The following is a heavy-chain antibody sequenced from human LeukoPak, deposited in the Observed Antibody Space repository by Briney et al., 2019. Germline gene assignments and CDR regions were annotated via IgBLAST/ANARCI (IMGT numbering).Heavy chain of an antibody. CDR2: INPYNGGT. D-gene: IGHD3-22*01. J-gene: IGHJ3*02. Sequence: ASVKVSCKASGYTFTDYYMHWVRQAPGQGLEWMGLINPYNGGTNYAQKFQGTVTMTRDTSIRTAYVELSRVRSDDTAVYYCAREGLGDSSGYHHAFDIWGQGTMVTVSS. CDR1: GYTFTDYY. CDR3: AREGLGDSSGYHHAFDI. V-gene: IGHV1-2*02.